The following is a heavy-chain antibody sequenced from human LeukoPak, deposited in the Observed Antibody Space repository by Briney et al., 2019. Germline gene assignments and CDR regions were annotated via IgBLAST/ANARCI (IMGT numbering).Heavy chain of an antibody. CDR3: ARAWGELAYCGGDCYDYFDY. CDR1: GFTFDDYA. V-gene: IGHV3-9*01. J-gene: IGHJ4*02. Sequence: GGSLRLSCAVSGFTFDDYAMHWVRQVPGKGLEWVSGISWNSDTIDLADSVKGRFTISRDNAKNSLYLQMNSLRAEVTAVYYCARAWGELAYCGGDCYDYFDYWGQGTLVTVSS. CDR2: ISWNSDTI. D-gene: IGHD2-21*02.